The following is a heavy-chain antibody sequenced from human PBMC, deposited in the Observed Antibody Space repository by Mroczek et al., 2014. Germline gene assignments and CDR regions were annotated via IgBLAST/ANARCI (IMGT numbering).Heavy chain of an antibody. Sequence: QVQLVQSGPGLVKPSQTLSLTCTVSGGSISSGGYYWSWIRQHPGKGLEWIGYIYYSGSTYYNPSLKSRVTISVDTSKNQFSLKLSSVTAADTAVYYCARNSGPTGGPTVTPYFDYWGQGTLVHRLL. CDR2: IYYSGST. D-gene: IGHD4-17*01. V-gene: IGHV4-31*03. CDR3: ARNSGPTGGPTVTPYFDY. J-gene: IGHJ4*02. CDR1: GGSISSGGYY.